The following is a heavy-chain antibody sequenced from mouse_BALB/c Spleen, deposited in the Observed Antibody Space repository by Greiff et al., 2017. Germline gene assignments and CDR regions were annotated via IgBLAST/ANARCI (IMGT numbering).Heavy chain of an antibody. Sequence: QVQLQQSGAELMKPGASVKISCKATGYTFSSYWIEWVKQRPGHGLEWIGEILPGSGSTNYNEKFKGKATFTADTSSNTAYMQLSSLTSEDSAVYYCARSDYGSSHWYFDVWGAGTTVTVSS. CDR1: GYTFSSYW. D-gene: IGHD1-1*01. J-gene: IGHJ1*01. V-gene: IGHV1-9*01. CDR2: ILPGSGST. CDR3: ARSDYGSSHWYFDV.